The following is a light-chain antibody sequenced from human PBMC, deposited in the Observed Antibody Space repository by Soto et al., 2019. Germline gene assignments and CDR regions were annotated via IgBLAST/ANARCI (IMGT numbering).Light chain of an antibody. J-gene: IGLJ3*02. CDR3: QTWGSDRV. CDR2: VDSDGSH. CDR1: NEHSSYT. V-gene: IGLV4-69*01. Sequence: QAVVTQSPSASASLGASVKLTCTLSNEHSSYTIAWHQQQPEKGPRFLMNVDSDGSHNKGDGIPDRFSGSSSGAERYLTISTLQSEDEADYYCQTWGSDRVFGGGTQLTVL.